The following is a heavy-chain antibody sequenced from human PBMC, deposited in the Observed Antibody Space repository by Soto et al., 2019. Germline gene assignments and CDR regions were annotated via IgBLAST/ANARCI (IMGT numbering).Heavy chain of an antibody. CDR1: GYTFTSYG. J-gene: IGHJ5*02. CDR3: ARDLAPVLRYFGWPPTFDP. CDR2: ISAYNGNT. Sequence: GASVKVSCKASGYTFTSYGISWVRQAPGQGLEWMGWISAYNGNTNYAQKLQGRVTMTTDTSTSTAYMELRSLRSDDTAVYYCARDLAPVLRYFGWPPTFDPWGQGTLVTVS. D-gene: IGHD3-9*01. V-gene: IGHV1-18*01.